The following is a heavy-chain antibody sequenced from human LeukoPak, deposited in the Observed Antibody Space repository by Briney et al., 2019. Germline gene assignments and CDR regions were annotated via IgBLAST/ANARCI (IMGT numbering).Heavy chain of an antibody. J-gene: IGHJ4*02. D-gene: IGHD3-22*01. CDR3: AKDLRRGSGYYPDY. CDR1: GFTFSSYS. V-gene: IGHV3-21*01. CDR2: ISSSSSYI. Sequence: GGSLRLSCAASGFTFSSYSMNWVRQAPGKGLEWVSSISSSSSYIYYADSVKGRFTISRDNSKNTLYLQMNSLRAEDTAVYYCAKDLRRGSGYYPDYWGQGTLVTVSS.